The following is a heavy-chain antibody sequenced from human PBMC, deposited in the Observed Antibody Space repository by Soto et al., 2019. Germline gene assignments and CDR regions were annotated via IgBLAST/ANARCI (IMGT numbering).Heavy chain of an antibody. Sequence: ASVKVPCKASGYTFTSYGISWVRQAPGQGLEWMGWISAYNGNTNYAQKLQGRVTMTTDTSTSTAYMELRSLRSDDTAVYYCARGTRGYSGYHDYGMDVWGQGTTVTVSS. V-gene: IGHV1-18*01. D-gene: IGHD5-12*01. CDR3: ARGTRGYSGYHDYGMDV. J-gene: IGHJ6*02. CDR1: GYTFTSYG. CDR2: ISAYNGNT.